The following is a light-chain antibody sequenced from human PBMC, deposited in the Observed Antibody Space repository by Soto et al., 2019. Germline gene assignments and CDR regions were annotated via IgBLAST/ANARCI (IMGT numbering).Light chain of an antibody. J-gene: IGKJ5*01. V-gene: IGKV1-5*03. CDR3: QQYSTSSIS. Sequence: DIQMTQSPSTLSASVGDRVTFTCRASESISDWLVWYHQRPGKPPKLLIYKASRLESGVPSRFSGSASGTEFPLPIPSLQPDDFGTYYCQQYSTSSISFGPGTRLEIK. CDR1: ESISDW. CDR2: KAS.